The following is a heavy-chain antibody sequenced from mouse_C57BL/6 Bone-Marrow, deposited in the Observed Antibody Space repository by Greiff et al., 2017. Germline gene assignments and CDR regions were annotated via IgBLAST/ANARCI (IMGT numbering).Heavy chain of an antibody. Sequence: VQLQQSGPVLVKPGASVKMSCKASGYTFTDYYMNWVKQSHGKSLEWIGVINPYNGGTSYNQKFKGKATLTVDKSSSTAYMELNSLTSEDSAVYYCAGWGPVVVAHFDYWGQGTTLTVSS. V-gene: IGHV1-19*01. CDR1: GYTFTDYY. D-gene: IGHD1-1*01. J-gene: IGHJ2*01. CDR3: AGWGPVVVAHFDY. CDR2: INPYNGGT.